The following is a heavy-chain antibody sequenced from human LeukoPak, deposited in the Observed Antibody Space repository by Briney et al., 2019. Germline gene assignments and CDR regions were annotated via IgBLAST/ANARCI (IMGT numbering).Heavy chain of an antibody. CDR3: VVVLVPAAVWQFDV. D-gene: IGHD2-2*01. Sequence: GGSLRLSCVASGYPFSQHGIHWVRQAPGRGLEWVAVIWPDGNKKEYADSVRGRFIVSKDNSENTLSLQMNSLRAEDTAVYYCVVVLVPAAVWQFDVWGRGTLVTVSS. J-gene: IGHJ2*01. CDR2: IWPDGNKK. CDR1: GYPFSQHG. V-gene: IGHV3-33*01.